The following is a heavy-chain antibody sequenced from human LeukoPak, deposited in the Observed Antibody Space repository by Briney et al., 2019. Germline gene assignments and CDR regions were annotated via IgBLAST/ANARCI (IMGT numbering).Heavy chain of an antibody. CDR1: GGTFSSYA. J-gene: IGHJ6*02. CDR3: ARDRRASSSLDPYYYYGMDV. Sequence: ASVKVSCKASGGTFSSYAISWVRQAPGQGLEWMGGIIPIFGTANYAQKFQGRVTITADESTSTAYMELSSLRSEDTAVYYCARDRRASSSLDPYYYYGMDVWGQGTTVTVSS. V-gene: IGHV1-69*13. CDR2: IIPIFGTA. D-gene: IGHD6-13*01.